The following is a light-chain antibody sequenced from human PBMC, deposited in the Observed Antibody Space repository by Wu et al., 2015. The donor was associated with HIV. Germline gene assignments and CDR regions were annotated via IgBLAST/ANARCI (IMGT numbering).Light chain of an antibody. V-gene: IGKV3-20*01. CDR2: TAS. J-gene: IGKJ1*01. CDR1: QSICNF. Sequence: EIVLTQSPATLSVSPGERATLSCRASQSICNFFAWFQQKPGQAPRLLIHTASSRATGIPDRFSGSGSGTDFTLTISRLEPEDFAVYSCQQYAISPPTFGQGTKVEIK. CDR3: QQYAISPPT.